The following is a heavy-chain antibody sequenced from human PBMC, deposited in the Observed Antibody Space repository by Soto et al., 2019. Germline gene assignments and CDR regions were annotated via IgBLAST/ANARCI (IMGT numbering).Heavy chain of an antibody. D-gene: IGHD1-26*01. CDR2: ISGSGGST. Sequence: GGSLRLSCAASGFTFSSYGMHWVRQAPGKGLEWVSAISGSGGSTYYADSVKGRFTISRDNSKNTLYLQMNSLRAEDTAVYYCAKPRVGATSFAYYFDYWGQGTLVTVSS. J-gene: IGHJ4*02. CDR1: GFTFSSYG. V-gene: IGHV3-23*01. CDR3: AKPRVGATSFAYYFDY.